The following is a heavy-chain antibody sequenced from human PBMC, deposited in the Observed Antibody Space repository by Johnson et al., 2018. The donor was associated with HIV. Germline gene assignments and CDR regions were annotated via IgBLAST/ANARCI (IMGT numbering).Heavy chain of an antibody. CDR1: DFTFTNNA. CDR2: IYSGGST. D-gene: IGHD6-13*01. CDR3: ARTQVYSSSRDDAVDI. J-gene: IGHJ3*02. V-gene: IGHV3-66*02. Sequence: VQLVESGGGVVQPGRSLRLSCAASDFTFTNNAIHWVRQAPGKGLEWVSVIYSGGSTYYADSVKGRFTISRDNSKNTLYLQMSGLRIEDTAVYYCARTQVYSSSRDDAVDIWGQGTMVTVSS.